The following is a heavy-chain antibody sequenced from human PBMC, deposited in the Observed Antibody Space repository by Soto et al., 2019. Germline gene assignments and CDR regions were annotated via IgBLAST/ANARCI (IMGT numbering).Heavy chain of an antibody. D-gene: IGHD3-9*01. CDR2: INPSGGST. V-gene: IGHV1-46*01. J-gene: IGHJ4*02. CDR1: GDTITSYY. CDR3: ARDKVLTGYYDY. Sequence: GASVKASCKSSGDTITSYYMHWVRQAPGQGLEWMGIINPSGGSTSYAQKFQGRVTMTRDTSMSTVYMELSSLRSEDTAVYYCARDKVLTGYYDYWGQGTLVTVSS.